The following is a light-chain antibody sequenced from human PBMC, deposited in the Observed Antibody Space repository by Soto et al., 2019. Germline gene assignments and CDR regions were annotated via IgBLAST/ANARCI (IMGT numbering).Light chain of an antibody. Sequence: EIGLTQSPGTLSLSPGERATLSCRASQSVSYYLAWYQQKPGQAPRLLIYDASSRATGVPDRFSGRGSGTDFTLTISRLEPEDFAVYYCQQFSSYPLTFGGGT. J-gene: IGKJ4*01. V-gene: IGKV3-20*01. CDR1: QSVSYY. CDR2: DAS. CDR3: QQFSSYPLT.